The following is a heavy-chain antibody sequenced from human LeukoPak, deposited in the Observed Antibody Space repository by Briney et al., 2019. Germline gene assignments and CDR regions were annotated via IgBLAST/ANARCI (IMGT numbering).Heavy chain of an antibody. CDR3: AIFEGYSYGGTTGTGY. D-gene: IGHD5-18*01. V-gene: IGHV3-64*01. CDR2: ISSNGGST. J-gene: IGHJ4*02. Sequence: PGGSLRLSCAASGFTFSSYAMHWVRQAPGKGLEYVSAISSNGGSTYYANSVKGRFTISRDNSKNTLYLQMGSLRAEDMAVYYCAIFEGYSYGGTTGTGYWGQGTLVTVSS. CDR1: GFTFSSYA.